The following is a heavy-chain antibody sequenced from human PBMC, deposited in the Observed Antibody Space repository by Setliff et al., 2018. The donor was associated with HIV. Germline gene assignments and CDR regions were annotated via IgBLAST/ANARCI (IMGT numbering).Heavy chain of an antibody. CDR1: GFTFDDYA. CDR3: AKDTYTNGWHTSNFYHYGLEV. V-gene: IGHV3-43D*03. D-gene: IGHD6-19*01. Sequence: GSLKISCAASGFTFDDYAMHWVRQVPGKGLEWVSLISWDGGSTYYSDSVKGRFTISRDNRKNSLFLQMNSLRAEDTAFYYCAKDTYTNGWHTSNFYHYGLEVWGQGTTVTVSS. J-gene: IGHJ6*02. CDR2: ISWDGGST.